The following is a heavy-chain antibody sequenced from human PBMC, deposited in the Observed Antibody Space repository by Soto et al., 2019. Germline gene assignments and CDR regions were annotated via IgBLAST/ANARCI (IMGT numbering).Heavy chain of an antibody. CDR3: AKDIAAHYDSSGSLPDY. Sequence: PGGSLRLSCAASGFTFDDYAMHWVRQAPGKGLEWVSGISWNSGSIGYADSVKGRFTISRDNAKNSLYLQMNSLRAEDTALYYCAKDIAAHYDSSGSLPDYWGQGTLVTVSS. CDR2: ISWNSGSI. CDR1: GFTFDDYA. J-gene: IGHJ4*02. D-gene: IGHD3-22*01. V-gene: IGHV3-9*01.